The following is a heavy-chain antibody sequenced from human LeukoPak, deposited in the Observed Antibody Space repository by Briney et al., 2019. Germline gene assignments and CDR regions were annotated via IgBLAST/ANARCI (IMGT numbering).Heavy chain of an antibody. CDR2: ISGGGDK. Sequence: GGSLRLSCAAPGFTFSSSGMHWVRQAPGKGLEWVPTISGGGDKQYADHVKGRFTVSRDDSKNTLYLQMNSLRAEDTAVYYCATGSNSRGSWGQGTLVTVSS. CDR3: ATGSNSRGS. CDR1: GFTFSSSG. J-gene: IGHJ5*02. D-gene: IGHD4-23*01. V-gene: IGHV3-23*01.